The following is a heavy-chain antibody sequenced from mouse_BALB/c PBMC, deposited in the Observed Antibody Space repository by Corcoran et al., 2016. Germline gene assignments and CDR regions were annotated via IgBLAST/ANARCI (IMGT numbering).Heavy chain of an antibody. D-gene: IGHD1-1*02. Sequence: QMQLQESGPGLVKPSQSLFLACSITGFPITSGYYWIWIHQSPGKPLEWMGYITHSGETFYNPSLQSPISITRETSKNQFFLQLNSVTTEDTAMYYCAGDSYGYWYFDVWGAGTTVTVSS. V-gene: IGHV12-3*02. CDR1: GFPITSGYY. CDR2: ITHSGET. CDR3: AGDSYGYWYFDV. J-gene: IGHJ1*01.